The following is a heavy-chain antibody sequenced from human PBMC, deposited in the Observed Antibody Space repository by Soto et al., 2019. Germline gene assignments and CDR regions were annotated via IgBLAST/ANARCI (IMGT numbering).Heavy chain of an antibody. J-gene: IGHJ3*01. Sequence: EVQLVESGGGLVQPGESLRLSCAASGFTFDYYWMHWVRQAPGKGLVWVSRVHSDGTTTTYADSVKGRFTISRDNARNTVSVQTSSLRAEDTAISYCARVDRGGFDLWGHGTVVTVSS. CDR2: VHSDGTTT. CDR1: GFTFDYYW. D-gene: IGHD3-10*01. V-gene: IGHV3-74*01. CDR3: ARVDRGGFDL.